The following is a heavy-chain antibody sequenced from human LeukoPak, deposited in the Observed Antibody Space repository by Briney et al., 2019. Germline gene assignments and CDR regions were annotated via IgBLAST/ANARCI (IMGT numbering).Heavy chain of an antibody. CDR2: INAGNGST. V-gene: IGHV1-3*01. CDR1: GYTFTSYA. J-gene: IGHJ4*02. CDR3: ASGSGSYSPFDY. D-gene: IGHD1-26*01. Sequence: GASVKVSCKASGYTFTSYAMHWVRQAPGQRLEWMGWINAGNGSTKYSQKFQGRVTITRDTSASTAYMELSSLRSEDTAVYYCASGSGSYSPFDYWGQGTLVTVSS.